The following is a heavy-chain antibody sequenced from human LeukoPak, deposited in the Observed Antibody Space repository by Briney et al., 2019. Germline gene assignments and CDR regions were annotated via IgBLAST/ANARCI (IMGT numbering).Heavy chain of an antibody. V-gene: IGHV4-39*01. J-gene: IGHJ6*03. CDR3: ARHVPVNSSGWYHYYYYMDV. CDR1: GGSISSSSYY. CDR2: IYYSGST. D-gene: IGHD6-19*01. Sequence: SETLSLTCTVSGGSISSSSYYWGWIRQPPGKGLEWIGSIYYSGSTYYNPSLKSRVTISVDTSKNQFSLKLSSVTAADTAVYYCARHVPVNSSGWYHYYYYMDVWGKGTTVTISS.